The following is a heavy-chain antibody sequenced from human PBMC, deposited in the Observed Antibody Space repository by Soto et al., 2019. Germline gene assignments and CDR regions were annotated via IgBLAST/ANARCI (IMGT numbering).Heavy chain of an antibody. J-gene: IGHJ4*02. D-gene: IGHD6-13*01. CDR1: GYSFSSHA. V-gene: IGHV1-69*06. Sequence: QVQLEQSGSEVQKSGSSVKVSCKASGYSFSSHAITWVRQAPGQGLEWMGGIIPVFGTPTYVQKFQGRLTISADKSTNTSSLELRSLRSEDTAVYYCARGGALSTSWYWGDGLDSWGQGTQVTVSS. CDR3: ARGGALSTSWYWGDGLDS. CDR2: IIPVFGTP.